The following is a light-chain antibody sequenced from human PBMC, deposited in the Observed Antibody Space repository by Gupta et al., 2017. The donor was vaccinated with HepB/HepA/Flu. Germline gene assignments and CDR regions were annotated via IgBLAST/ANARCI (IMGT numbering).Light chain of an antibody. J-gene: IGKJ3*01. CDR1: QSVSSIY. V-gene: IGKV3-20*01. Sequence: EIVLTQSPGTLSLSPGERATLSCRASQSVSSIYLAWYQQKPGQAPRLLIYGASSRATGIPDRFSCSGSGTDFTLTISSLEPEDFAVYYCQQYSDSPFTFGPGTKVELK. CDR2: GAS. CDR3: QQYSDSPFT.